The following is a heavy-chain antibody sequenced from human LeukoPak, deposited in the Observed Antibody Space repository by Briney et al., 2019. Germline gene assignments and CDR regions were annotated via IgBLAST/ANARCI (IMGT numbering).Heavy chain of an antibody. D-gene: IGHD7-27*01. Sequence: GGSLRLSCVASGFTFSSYWMHWVRQDPRKGLVWVSRINGDGRNINYADSVRGRFTISRDNAKNTLYLQMNTLRVEDTAVFYCARVSTGAWYFDLWGRGTLVTVSS. J-gene: IGHJ2*01. V-gene: IGHV3-74*01. CDR2: INGDGRNI. CDR1: GFTFSSYW. CDR3: ARVSTGAWYFDL.